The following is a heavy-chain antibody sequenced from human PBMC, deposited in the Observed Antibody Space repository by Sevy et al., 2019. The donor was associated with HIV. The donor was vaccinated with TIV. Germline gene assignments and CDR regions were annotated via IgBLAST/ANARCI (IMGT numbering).Heavy chain of an antibody. CDR3: AKLHSRMIPGNGALDY. CDR1: GFSFSNYV. V-gene: IGHV3-23*01. Sequence: GGSLRLSCTASGFSFSNYVMAWVRQAPGKGLEWVSSVSPTSLSTYYAESVKGRFTISRYNSKNTHYLQMNSLRAEDTAIYYCAKLHSRMIPGNGALDYWGRGTLVTVSS. CDR2: VSPTSLST. D-gene: IGHD3-16*01. J-gene: IGHJ4*01.